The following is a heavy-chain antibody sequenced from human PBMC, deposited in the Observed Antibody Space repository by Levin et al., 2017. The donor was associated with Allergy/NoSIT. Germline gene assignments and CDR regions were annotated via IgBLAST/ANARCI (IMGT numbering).Heavy chain of an antibody. D-gene: IGHD6-19*01. Sequence: GESLKISCAASGFTFNNYVMSWVRQAPGKGLEWVSAIINSGVGTYYADSVKGRFTISRDNSKNTMYLQMNSLRAEGTAVYFCAKDAIRGSDQPYYFDYWGQGTLVTASS. CDR3: AKDAIRGSDQPYYFDY. V-gene: IGHV3-23*01. CDR1: GFTFNNYV. J-gene: IGHJ4*02. CDR2: IINSGVGT.